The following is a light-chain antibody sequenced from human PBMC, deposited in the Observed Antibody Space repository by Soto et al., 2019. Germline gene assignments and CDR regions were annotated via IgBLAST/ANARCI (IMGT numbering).Light chain of an antibody. V-gene: IGKV3-11*01. J-gene: IGKJ4*01. Sequence: DIVLTQSPGAMSVSPGERASLSCRASQNVDTFLAWYQQRPGQAPRLLIYDASRRATGIPARFSGSGSGTDFTLTITSLEPEDFGVYYCQQRNKWPLTFGAGTRVE. CDR1: QNVDTF. CDR2: DAS. CDR3: QQRNKWPLT.